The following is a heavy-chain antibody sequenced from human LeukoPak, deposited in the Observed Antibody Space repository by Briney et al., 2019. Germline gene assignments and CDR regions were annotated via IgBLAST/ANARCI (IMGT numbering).Heavy chain of an antibody. Sequence: ASVTVSCKASGYTFTGYYMHWVRQAPGQGLEWMGWINPNSGGTNYAQKFQGRVTMTRDTSISTAYMELSRLRSDDTAVYYCAQGRLPTSVDYYYYYMDVWGKGTTVTVSS. CDR3: AQGRLPTSVDYYYYYMDV. V-gene: IGHV1-2*02. CDR1: GYTFTGYY. D-gene: IGHD5-12*01. J-gene: IGHJ6*03. CDR2: INPNSGGT.